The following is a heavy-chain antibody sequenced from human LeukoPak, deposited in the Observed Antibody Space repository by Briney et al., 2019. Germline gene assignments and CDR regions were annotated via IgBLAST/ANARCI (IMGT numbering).Heavy chain of an antibody. CDR1: GYTLTGYY. Sequence: ASVKVSCKASGYTLTGYYMHWVRQAPGQGLEWMGWINPNSGGTNYAQKFQGRVTMTRDTSISTAYMELSRLRSDDTAVYYCARVAPLRLGELSFLRFWDYWGQGTLVTVSS. CDR3: ARVAPLRLGELSFLRFWDY. CDR2: INPNSGGT. V-gene: IGHV1-2*02. J-gene: IGHJ4*02. D-gene: IGHD3-16*02.